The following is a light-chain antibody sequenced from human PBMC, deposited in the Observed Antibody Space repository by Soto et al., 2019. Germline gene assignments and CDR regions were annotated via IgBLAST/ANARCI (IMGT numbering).Light chain of an antibody. Sequence: ETVLTQSPGTLSLSPGERATLSCRASQSVRSSYLAWYQQKPGQTPRLLIYGASSRATGIPDRFSGSGSGTDFTLTISRLETEDFAVYFCQQYSSPPATFGQGTKVEIK. V-gene: IGKV3-20*01. CDR1: QSVRSSY. CDR2: GAS. CDR3: QQYSSPPAT. J-gene: IGKJ1*01.